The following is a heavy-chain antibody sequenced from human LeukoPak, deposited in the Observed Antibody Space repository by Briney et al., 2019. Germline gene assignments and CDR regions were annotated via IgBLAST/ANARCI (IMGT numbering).Heavy chain of an antibody. CDR1: GGTFSSYA. D-gene: IGHD1-7*01. CDR2: IIPIFGAA. Sequence: SVKVSXKASGGTFSSYAISWVRQAPGQGLEWMGRIIPIFGAANYAQKFQGRVTSTTDESTSTAYMELGSLRSEDTAVYYCAREMTNNWNYGEKDAFDIWGQGTMVTVSS. V-gene: IGHV1-69*05. CDR3: AREMTNNWNYGEKDAFDI. J-gene: IGHJ3*02.